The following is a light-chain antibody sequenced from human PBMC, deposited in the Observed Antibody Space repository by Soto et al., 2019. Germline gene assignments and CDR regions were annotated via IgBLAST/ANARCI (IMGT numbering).Light chain of an antibody. CDR2: GAF. V-gene: IGKV3-15*01. CDR3: QQYHNWPPQYT. J-gene: IGKJ2*01. CDR1: QTISDN. Sequence: EIVMTQSPATLSVSPGERVTLSCRASQTISDNLAWFQQKSGQAPRLLIHGAFKRATGVPDRFRGSGSGTEFTLTISSLKSEESAVYYCQQYHNWPPQYTFGQGTKLQI.